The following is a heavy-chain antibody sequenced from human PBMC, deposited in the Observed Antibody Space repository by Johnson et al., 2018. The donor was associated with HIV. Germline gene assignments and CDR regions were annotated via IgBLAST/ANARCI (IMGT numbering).Heavy chain of an antibody. CDR2: IYGDGSST. J-gene: IGHJ3*02. CDR1: GFTFSTYW. Sequence: VQLVESGGGLVQPGGSLRLSCTASGFTFSTYWMHWVRQAPGKGLVWVSRIYGDGSSTTYADSVKGRFTISRDNAKNTLYLQMNSLRAEDTAVYYCARGDGATGYHDAFDIWGQGTMVTVSS. CDR3: ARGDGATGYHDAFDI. V-gene: IGHV3-74*02. D-gene: IGHD1-26*01.